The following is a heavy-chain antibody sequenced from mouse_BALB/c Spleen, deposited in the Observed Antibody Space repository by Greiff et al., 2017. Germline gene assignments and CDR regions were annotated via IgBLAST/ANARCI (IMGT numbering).Heavy chain of an antibody. J-gene: IGHJ4*01. CDR1: GFTFSSYT. D-gene: IGHD2-2*01. Sequence: EVKLQESGGGLVQPGGSLKLSCAASGFTFSSYTMSWVRQTPEKRLEWVAYISNGGGSTYYPDTVKGRFTISRDNAKNTLYLQMSSLKSEDTAMYYCARGGLRQAMDYWGQGTSVTVSS. CDR3: ARGGLRQAMDY. CDR2: ISNGGGST. V-gene: IGHV5-12-2*01.